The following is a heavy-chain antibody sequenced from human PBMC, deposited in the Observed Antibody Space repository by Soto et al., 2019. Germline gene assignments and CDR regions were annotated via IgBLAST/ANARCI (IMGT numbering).Heavy chain of an antibody. J-gene: IGHJ6*02. D-gene: IGHD2-15*01. CDR2: IWYDGSNK. Sequence: QVQLVESGGGVVQPGGSLRLSCTTSGLTFNTYGMHWVRQAPGKGLEWVAIIWYDGSNKYYADSVKGRFTISRDNSKNSLYLQMNSLRAEDTALYYCARSDCTGAYCYSWPFNYGVDVWGQGTTVTVSS. V-gene: IGHV3-33*08. CDR3: ARSDCTGAYCYSWPFNYGVDV. CDR1: GLTFNTYG.